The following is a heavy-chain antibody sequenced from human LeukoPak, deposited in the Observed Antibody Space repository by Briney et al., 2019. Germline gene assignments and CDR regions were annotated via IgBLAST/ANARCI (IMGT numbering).Heavy chain of an antibody. Sequence: PSETLSLTCTVSGGSISGYFWSWIRQPAGKGLEWIGRIYSSGSNNYNPSLKSRVTMSLDTSKNHLSLNLSSVTAADTAAYYCAREPTSGREPTSGRPLDYWGQGTLVTVSS. CDR3: AREPTSGREPTSGRPLDY. CDR1: GGSISGYF. CDR2: IYSSGSN. J-gene: IGHJ4*02. D-gene: IGHD5-12*01. V-gene: IGHV4-4*07.